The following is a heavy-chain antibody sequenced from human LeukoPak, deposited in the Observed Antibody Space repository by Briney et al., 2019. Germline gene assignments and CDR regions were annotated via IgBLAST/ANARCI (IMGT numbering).Heavy chain of an antibody. CDR2: INPHSGGT. D-gene: IGHD3-10*01. V-gene: IGHV1-2*02. CDR3: GRTLRWFGEPLDF. CDR1: GYTFTGYY. Sequence: GASVKVSCKASGYTFTGYYVHWVRQAPGQGLEWMGWINPHSGGTNYAQKFQGRVTMTRDTSISTAYMELNSLRSDDTAVYYCGRTLRWFGEPLDFWGQGTLVTVSS. J-gene: IGHJ4*02.